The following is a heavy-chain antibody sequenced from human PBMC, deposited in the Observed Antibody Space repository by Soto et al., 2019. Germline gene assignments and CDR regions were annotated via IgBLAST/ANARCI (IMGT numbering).Heavy chain of an antibody. D-gene: IGHD2-15*01. CDR2: IYYSGST. J-gene: IGHJ4*02. CDR1: GGSISSSSYY. CDR3: ARSDIVVVVAIDY. Sequence: QLQLQESGPGLVKPSETLSLTCTVSGGSISSSSYYWGWIRQPPGKGLEWIGSIYYSGSTYYNPSLKSRVTISVDTSKNQFSLKLSSVTAADTAVYYCARSDIVVVVAIDYWGQGTLVTVSS. V-gene: IGHV4-39*01.